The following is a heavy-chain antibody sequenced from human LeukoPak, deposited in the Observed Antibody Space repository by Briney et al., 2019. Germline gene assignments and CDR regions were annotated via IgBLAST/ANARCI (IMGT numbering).Heavy chain of an antibody. Sequence: ASETLSLTCTVAGGSISSYYWNWIRQPPGKGLEWIGYIYYRGRTNYNPSLKSRATILVDTSKTQFSLKLSSVTAADTAVYYCARVTRYYYGSGSYYRPNWFDPWGQGTLVTVSS. CDR1: GGSISSYY. CDR3: ARVTRYYYGSGSYYRPNWFDP. D-gene: IGHD3-10*01. CDR2: IYYRGRT. J-gene: IGHJ5*02. V-gene: IGHV4-59*01.